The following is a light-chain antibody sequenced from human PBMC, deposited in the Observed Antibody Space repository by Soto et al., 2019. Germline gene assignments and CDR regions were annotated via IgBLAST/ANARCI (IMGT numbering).Light chain of an antibody. CDR1: QGIRND. CDR2: AAS. CDR3: QQSYNTPRT. Sequence: DITVSLSLSSLSASVCDRVAITCRASQGIRNDLGWYQQKPGKAPKRLIYAASSLQSGVPSRFSGSGSGTEFTLTITSLQPEDFATYYCQQSYNTPRTFGQGTKVDIK. J-gene: IGKJ1*01. V-gene: IGKV1-17*01.